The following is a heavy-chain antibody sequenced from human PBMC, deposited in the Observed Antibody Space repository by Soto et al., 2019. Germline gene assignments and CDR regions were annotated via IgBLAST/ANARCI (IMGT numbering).Heavy chain of an antibody. V-gene: IGHV3-30*18. CDR1: GFTFSSYG. CDR2: ISYDGSNK. CDR3: AKVGRYSSSWSDYYYYGMDV. Sequence: GGSLRLSCAASGFTFSSYGMHWVRQAPGKGLEWVAVISYDGSNKYYADSVKGRFTISRDNSKNTLYPQMNSLRAEDTAVYYCAKVGRYSSSWSDYYYYGMDVWGQGTTVTAP. D-gene: IGHD6-13*01. J-gene: IGHJ6*02.